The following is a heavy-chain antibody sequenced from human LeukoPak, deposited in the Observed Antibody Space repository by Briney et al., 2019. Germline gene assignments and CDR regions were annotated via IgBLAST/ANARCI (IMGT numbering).Heavy chain of an antibody. CDR3: ARTYGSGSYSSAFDI. J-gene: IGHJ3*02. CDR1: GGSISSGGYY. Sequence: SETLSLTCTVSGGSISSGGYYWRWIRQHPGKGLEWIGYIYYSGSTYYNPSLKSRVTISVDTSKNQFSLKLSSVTAADTAVYYCARTYGSGSYSSAFDIWGQGTMVTVSS. V-gene: IGHV4-31*03. CDR2: IYYSGST. D-gene: IGHD3-10*01.